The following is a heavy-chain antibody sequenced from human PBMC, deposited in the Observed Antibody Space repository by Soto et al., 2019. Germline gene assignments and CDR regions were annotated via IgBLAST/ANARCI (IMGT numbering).Heavy chain of an antibody. J-gene: IGHJ6*02. Sequence: GASVKVSCKASGYTFTSYYMHWVRQAPGQGLEWMGIINPSGGSTSYAQKFQGRVTMTRDTSTSTVYMELSSLRSEDTAVYYCARDGARLGYCISTSCYEDYGMDVWGQGTTVTVSS. V-gene: IGHV1-46*01. CDR2: INPSGGST. D-gene: IGHD2-2*01. CDR3: ARDGARLGYCISTSCYEDYGMDV. CDR1: GYTFTSYY.